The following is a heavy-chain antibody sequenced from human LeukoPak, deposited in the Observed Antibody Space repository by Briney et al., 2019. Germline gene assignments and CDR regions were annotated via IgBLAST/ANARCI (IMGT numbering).Heavy chain of an antibody. CDR3: ARRPGSTSSIYGTFDI. D-gene: IGHD2-2*01. V-gene: IGHV4-31*03. Sequence: SETLSLTCTVSGGSISSGGYYWSWIRQYPGKGLEWIGYIYYSGSPYYNPSLKSRLTISVDTSKSQFSLQLTSVTAADTAVYYCARRPGSTSSIYGTFDIWGQGTKVTVSS. CDR2: IYYSGSP. CDR1: GGSISSGGYY. J-gene: IGHJ3*02.